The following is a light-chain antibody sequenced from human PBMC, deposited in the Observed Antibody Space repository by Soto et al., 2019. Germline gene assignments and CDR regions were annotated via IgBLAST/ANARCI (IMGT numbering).Light chain of an antibody. CDR3: QQYNSYAQA. CDR1: QSISSW. Sequence: DIQMTQSPSTLSASVGDRVTITCRASQSISSWLAWYQQKPGKAPKLLIYDASSLESGVPSRFSGSGSGTEFTLTISSLQPDEFATYSCQQYNSYAQAFGQGNKVEIK. V-gene: IGKV1-5*01. CDR2: DAS. J-gene: IGKJ1*01.